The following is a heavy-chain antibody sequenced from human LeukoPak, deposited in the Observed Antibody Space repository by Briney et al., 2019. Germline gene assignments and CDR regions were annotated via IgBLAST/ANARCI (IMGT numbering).Heavy chain of an antibody. Sequence: PGGSLRLSCAASGFTFSSYSMNWVRQAPGKGLEWVSSISSSSSYIYHADSVKGRFTISRDNAKNSLYLQMNSLRAEDTAVYYCARVPTTIAGCFDYWGQGTLVTVSS. V-gene: IGHV3-21*01. J-gene: IGHJ4*02. CDR3: ARVPTTIAGCFDY. D-gene: IGHD5-12*01. CDR1: GFTFSSYS. CDR2: ISSSSSYI.